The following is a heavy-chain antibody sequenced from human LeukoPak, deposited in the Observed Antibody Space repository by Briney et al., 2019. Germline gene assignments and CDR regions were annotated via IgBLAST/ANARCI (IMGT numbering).Heavy chain of an antibody. V-gene: IGHV4-61*02. D-gene: IGHD3-10*01. CDR3: AREGDYYGSGSYVHYFDY. J-gene: IGHJ4*02. Sequence: SETLSLTCTVSGGSISSGSCYWSWIRQPAGKGLVWIGRIYTSGSTNYNPSLKSRVTISVDTSKYQFSLKLSSVTAADTAVYYCAREGDYYGSGSYVHYFDYWGQGTLVTVSS. CDR1: GGSISSGSCY. CDR2: IYTSGST.